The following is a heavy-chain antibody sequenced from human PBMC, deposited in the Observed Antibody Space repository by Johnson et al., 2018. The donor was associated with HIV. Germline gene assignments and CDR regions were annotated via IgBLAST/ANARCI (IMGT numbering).Heavy chain of an antibody. Sequence: MQLVESGGGLVQPGGSLRLSCAASGFTFSDHYMDWVRQAPGKGLEWVGRTRNKANSYTTEYAASVKGRFTISRDDSKNSLYLQMNSLKTDDTAVYYCVRVELGAFDIWGQGTMVTVSS. CDR3: VRVELGAFDI. CDR1: GFTFSDHY. J-gene: IGHJ3*02. CDR2: TRNKANSYTT. V-gene: IGHV3-72*01. D-gene: IGHD1-7*01.